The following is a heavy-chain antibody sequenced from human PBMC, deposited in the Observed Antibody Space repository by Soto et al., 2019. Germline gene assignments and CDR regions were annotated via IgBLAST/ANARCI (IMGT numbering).Heavy chain of an antibody. CDR3: ARDRVGATTYSPGAFDI. D-gene: IGHD1-26*01. J-gene: IGHJ3*02. V-gene: IGHV3-21*01. Sequence: EVQLVESGGGLVKPGGSLRLSCAASGFTFSSYSMNWVRQAPGKGLEWVSSISSSSSYIYYADSVKGRFTISRDNAKNSLYLQMNSLRAEXTAVYYCARDRVGATTYSPGAFDIWGQGTXVXXSS. CDR1: GFTFSSYS. CDR2: ISSSSSYI.